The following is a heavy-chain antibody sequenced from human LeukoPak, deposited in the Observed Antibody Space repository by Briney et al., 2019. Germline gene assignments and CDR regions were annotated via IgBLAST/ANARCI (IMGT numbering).Heavy chain of an antibody. CDR1: GYTFTGHY. Sequence: RASAKVSCKASGYTFTGHYLHWVRQAPGQGLEWMGVIIPSDGSTRYAQKFQGRVTMTRDTSTSTVYMELSSLRSEDTAVYYCTSRLSAWGQGTLVTVSS. CDR3: TSRLSA. J-gene: IGHJ4*02. V-gene: IGHV1-46*01. CDR2: IIPSDGST. D-gene: IGHD3-16*01.